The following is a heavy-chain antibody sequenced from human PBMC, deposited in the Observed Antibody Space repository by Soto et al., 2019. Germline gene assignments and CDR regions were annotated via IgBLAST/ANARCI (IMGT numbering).Heavy chain of an antibody. CDR2: ASAYNGKS. D-gene: IGHD3-3*01. Sequence: GASVKVSCKASGYTFTNYGITWVRQAPGQGLEWMGWASAYNGKSNYAQKMQGRVTMTTDTSTSTAYMELRSLRSDDTAVYYCARERGGYYFDYWGLGTLVTVSS. J-gene: IGHJ4*02. CDR3: ARERGGYYFDY. CDR1: GYTFTNYG. V-gene: IGHV1-18*01.